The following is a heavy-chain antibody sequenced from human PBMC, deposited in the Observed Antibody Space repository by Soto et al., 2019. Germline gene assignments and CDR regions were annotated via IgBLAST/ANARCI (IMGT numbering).Heavy chain of an antibody. CDR2: ISGSGGST. CDR3: SKAARYYYDSSGPRY. V-gene: IGHV3-23*01. D-gene: IGHD3-22*01. J-gene: IGHJ4*02. CDR1: GVTFVSYA. Sequence: GGSLRLSCAASGVTFVSYAISRVSQTQGKGLEWVSAISGSGGSTYYADSVKGRFTISRDNSKNTLYLQMNSLRAEDTAVYYCSKAARYYYDSSGPRYWGQGTLVTVSS.